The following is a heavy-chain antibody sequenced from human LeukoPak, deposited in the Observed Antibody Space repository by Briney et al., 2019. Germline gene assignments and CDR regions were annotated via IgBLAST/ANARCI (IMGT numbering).Heavy chain of an antibody. CDR3: ARGTSSYDSSGYRVYYFDY. D-gene: IGHD3-22*01. V-gene: IGHV3-74*01. CDR1: GFTFSSYW. Sequence: GGSLRLSCAASGFTFSSYWMHWVRQATGKGLVWVSRISSDGSSTSYADSVKGRFTISRDNAKNTLYLQMNSLRAEDTAVYYCARGTSSYDSSGYRVYYFDYWGQGTLVTVSS. CDR2: ISSDGSST. J-gene: IGHJ4*02.